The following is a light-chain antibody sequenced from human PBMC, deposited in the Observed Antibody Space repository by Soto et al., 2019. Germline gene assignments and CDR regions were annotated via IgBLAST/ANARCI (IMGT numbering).Light chain of an antibody. Sequence: EIVLTQSPATLSLSPGERATLSCRASRSVSSYLAWYQQKPGQAPRLLIYDASNRATGIPARFSGSGSGTDFTLTISSLEPEDFAVYYCQQRSNWPPRTFGGGTKVEIK. CDR2: DAS. J-gene: IGKJ4*01. CDR3: QQRSNWPPRT. CDR1: RSVSSY. V-gene: IGKV3-11*01.